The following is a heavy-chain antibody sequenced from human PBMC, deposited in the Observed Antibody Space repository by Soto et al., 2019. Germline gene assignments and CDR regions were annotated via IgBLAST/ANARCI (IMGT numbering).Heavy chain of an antibody. J-gene: IGHJ4*02. V-gene: IGHV4-39*01. CDR1: GGSISSSGHY. CDR2: MYYSGST. Sequence: QLQLQESGPGLVKPSETLSLTCTVSGGSISSSGHYWIWIRQPPGKGLEWIGSMYYSGSTYYNPPLKSRVTISADTSKNQFSLKLSSVTAADTAVYYCARLEDTGGGWEPRVFDYWGQGSLVIVSS. D-gene: IGHD1-26*01. CDR3: ARLEDTGGGWEPRVFDY.